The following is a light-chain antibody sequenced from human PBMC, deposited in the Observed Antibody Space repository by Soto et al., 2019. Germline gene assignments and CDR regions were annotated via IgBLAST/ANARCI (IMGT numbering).Light chain of an antibody. CDR3: QQRSNWPRT. J-gene: IGKJ1*01. CDR2: DAS. V-gene: IGKV3D-20*02. Sequence: EIVLTQSPGTLSLSPGERATLSCRASQSVSNNYLAWYQQKPGQAPRLLIYDASSRATGIPARFSGSGSGTDFTLTISSLEPEDFAVYYCQQRSNWPRTFGQGTKVDIK. CDR1: QSVSNNY.